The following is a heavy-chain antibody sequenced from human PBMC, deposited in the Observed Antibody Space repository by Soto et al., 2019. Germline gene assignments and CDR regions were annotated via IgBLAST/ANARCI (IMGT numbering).Heavy chain of an antibody. CDR2: INAGNGNT. Sequence: ASVKVSCKASGYTFTIYAMHWVRQAPGQRLEWMGWINAGNGNTKYSQKFQGRVTITRDTSASTAYMELSSLRSEDTAVYYCARGDTARNYYYYGMDVWGQGTTVTVS. D-gene: IGHD5-18*01. V-gene: IGHV1-3*01. CDR1: GYTFTIYA. CDR3: ARGDTARNYYYYGMDV. J-gene: IGHJ6*02.